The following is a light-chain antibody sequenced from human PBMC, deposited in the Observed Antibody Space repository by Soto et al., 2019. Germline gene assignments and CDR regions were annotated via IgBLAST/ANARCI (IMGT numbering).Light chain of an antibody. CDR3: LQYGRSPFT. CDR1: QSVSSSY. CDR2: GAS. Sequence: EFVLTQSPGTLSLSPGERATLSCRASQSVSSSYLAWYQQKPGQAPRLLIYGASSRATGIPDRFSGSGSGADITLTISRLEPEDFAVYYCLQYGRSPFTFGPGTKVDIK. V-gene: IGKV3-20*01. J-gene: IGKJ3*01.